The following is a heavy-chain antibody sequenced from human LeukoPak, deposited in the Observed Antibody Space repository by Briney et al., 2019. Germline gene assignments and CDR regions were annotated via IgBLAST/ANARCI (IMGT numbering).Heavy chain of an antibody. CDR3: ARDSSGDYLDY. J-gene: IGHJ4*02. Sequence: SVKVSCKASGGTFSSYAISWVRQAPGQGLEWMGGIIPIFGTANYAQKLQGRVTMTTDTSTSTAYMELRSLRSDDTAVYYCARDSSGDYLDYWGQGTLVTVSS. CDR1: GGTFSSYA. CDR2: IIPIFGTA. D-gene: IGHD3-10*01. V-gene: IGHV1-69*05.